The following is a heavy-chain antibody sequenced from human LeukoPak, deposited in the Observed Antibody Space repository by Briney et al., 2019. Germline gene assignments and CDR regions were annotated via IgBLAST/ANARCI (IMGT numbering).Heavy chain of an antibody. CDR1: GFTVSSNY. V-gene: IGHV3-53*01. CDR2: IYSGGST. D-gene: IGHD3-9*01. CDR3: ASSAYDILTGYSKTYYYYGMDV. Sequence: GGSLRLSCAASGFTVSSNYMSWVRQAPGKGLEWVSVIYSGGSTCYADSVKGRFTISRDNSKNTLYLQMNSLRAEDTAVYYCASSAYDILTGYSKTYYYYGMDVWGQGTTVTVSS. J-gene: IGHJ6*02.